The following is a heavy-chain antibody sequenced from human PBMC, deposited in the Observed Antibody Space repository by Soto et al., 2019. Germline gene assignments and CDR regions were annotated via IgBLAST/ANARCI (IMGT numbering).Heavy chain of an antibody. J-gene: IGHJ4*02. Sequence: GGSLRLSCAASGFTFSSYGMHWVRQAPGKGLEWVAVIWYDGSNKYYADSVKGRFTISRDNSKNTLYLQMNSLRAEDTAVYYCARDRCSSTSCYHDYWGQGTLVTVSS. CDR2: IWYDGSNK. CDR1: GFTFSSYG. D-gene: IGHD2-2*01. V-gene: IGHV3-33*01. CDR3: ARDRCSSTSCYHDY.